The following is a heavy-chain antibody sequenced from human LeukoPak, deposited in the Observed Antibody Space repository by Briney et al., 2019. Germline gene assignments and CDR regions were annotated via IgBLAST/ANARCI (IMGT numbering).Heavy chain of an antibody. J-gene: IGHJ6*02. V-gene: IGHV3-11*01. CDR3: ARGGREADYYYYYYGMDV. D-gene: IGHD1-26*01. Sequence: GGSLRLSCEGSGFTFGNHYMSWIRQASGKGLEWVSYIHSGGGDIYYADSVKGRFTISRDNAKNSLYLQMNSLRAEDTAVYYCARGGREADYYYYYYGMDVWGQGTTVTVSS. CDR2: IHSGGGDI. CDR1: GFTFGNHY.